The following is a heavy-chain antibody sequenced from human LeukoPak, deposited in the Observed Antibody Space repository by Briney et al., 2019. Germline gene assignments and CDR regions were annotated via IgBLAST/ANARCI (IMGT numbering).Heavy chain of an antibody. CDR3: ARRTSSIYYYYYGMDV. CDR2: ISPIFGTV. D-gene: IGHD6-6*01. V-gene: IGHV1-69*13. Sequence: SVKVSCKASGGTFSRYAISWVRQAPGQGLEWMGGISPIFGTVNYAQKFQGRVTITADESTSTAYMELSSLRSEDTAVYYCARRTSSIYYYYYGMDVWGQGTTVTVSS. J-gene: IGHJ6*02. CDR1: GGTFSRYA.